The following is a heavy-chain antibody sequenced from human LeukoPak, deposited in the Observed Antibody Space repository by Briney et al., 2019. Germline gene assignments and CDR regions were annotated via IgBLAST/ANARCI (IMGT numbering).Heavy chain of an antibody. CDR3: ARESTDYYDSSGYYYGPVY. CDR2: INPSGGST. J-gene: IGHJ4*02. D-gene: IGHD3-22*01. Sequence: ASVKVSCKASGYTFTSYYMHWVRQAPGQGLEWMGIINPSGGSTSYAQNFQGRVTITADESTSTAYMELSNLRSEDTAVYYCARESTDYYDSSGYYYGPVYWGQGTLVTVSS. CDR1: GYTFTSYY. V-gene: IGHV1-46*01.